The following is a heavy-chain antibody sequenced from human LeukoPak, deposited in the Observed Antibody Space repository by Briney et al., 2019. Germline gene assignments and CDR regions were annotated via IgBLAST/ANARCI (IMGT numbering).Heavy chain of an antibody. CDR1: GGSISSHY. D-gene: IGHD3-3*01. CDR2: IYYSGST. V-gene: IGHV4-59*11. J-gene: IGHJ4*02. CDR3: ARGGSGYYIYFDY. Sequence: SETLSLTCTVSGGSISSHYWSWIRQPPGKGLEGIGYIYYSGSTNYNPSLKSRVTISVDTSKNQFSLKLSSVTAADTAVYYCARGGSGYYIYFDYWGQGTLVTVSS.